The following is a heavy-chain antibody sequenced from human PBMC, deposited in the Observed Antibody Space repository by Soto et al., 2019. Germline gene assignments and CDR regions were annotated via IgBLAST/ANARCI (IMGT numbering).Heavy chain of an antibody. CDR2: INPNNGDT. CDR1: GYTFTGYY. Sequence: QVQLVQSGSEMKKPGASVKVSCKASGYTFTGYYIHWVRQAPGQGLEWMGWINPNNGDTRDAVKFQGWVTMTSDTSINTTYVELRRLRSDDTAVYYCARDHYNFWSGYYRYWFDPWGQGTLVTVSS. D-gene: IGHD3-3*01. CDR3: ARDHYNFWSGYYRYWFDP. V-gene: IGHV1-2*04. J-gene: IGHJ5*02.